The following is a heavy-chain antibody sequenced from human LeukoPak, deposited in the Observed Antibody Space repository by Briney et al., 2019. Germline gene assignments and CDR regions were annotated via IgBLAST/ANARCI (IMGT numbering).Heavy chain of an antibody. CDR3: VRGLLTHTTSYYAY. V-gene: IGHV3-30*02. CDR1: GFTSSGYG. Sequence: GGSLRLSCAASGFTSSGYGMHWVRQAPGKGLEWVAFIRFDGSNKYYADSVKGRFTISRDNSKNTLYLQMNSLGPDDTAMYYCVRGLLTHTTSYYAYWGQGTLVTVSS. CDR2: IRFDGSNK. D-gene: IGHD2/OR15-2a*01. J-gene: IGHJ4*02.